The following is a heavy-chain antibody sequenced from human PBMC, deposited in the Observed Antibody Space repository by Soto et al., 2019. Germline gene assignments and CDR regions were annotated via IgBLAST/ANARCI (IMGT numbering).Heavy chain of an antibody. V-gene: IGHV3-48*01. CDR1: GFTFSSYS. CDR2: ISSSSSTI. CDR3: ARSTYDYTSQETYYMDV. J-gene: IGHJ6*03. D-gene: IGHD3-16*01. Sequence: GGSLRLSCAASGFTFSSYSMNWVRQAPGKGLEWVSYISSSSSTIYYADSVKGRFTISRDNAKNSLYLQMNSLRAEDTAVYYCARSTYDYTSQETYYMDVWGKGTTGTVSS.